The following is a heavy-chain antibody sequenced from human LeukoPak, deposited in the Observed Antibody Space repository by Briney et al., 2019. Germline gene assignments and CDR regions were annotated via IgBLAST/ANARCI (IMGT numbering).Heavy chain of an antibody. D-gene: IGHD5-24*01. CDR1: GGSISSGSYY. CDR2: IYTSGST. V-gene: IGHV4-61*02. CDR3: ATVEMAL. J-gene: IGHJ4*02. Sequence: TSETLSLTCTVSGGSISSGSYYWSWIRQPAGKGLEWIGRIYTSGSTNYNPSLKSRVTISVDTSKNQFSLKLSSVTAADTAVYYCATVEMALWGQGTLVTVSS.